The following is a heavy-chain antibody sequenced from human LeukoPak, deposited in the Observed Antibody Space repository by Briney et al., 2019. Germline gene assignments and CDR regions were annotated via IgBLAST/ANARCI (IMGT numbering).Heavy chain of an antibody. CDR3: ARGFVGATNY. Sequence: PSETLSLTCTVSGGSISSYYWSWIRQPPGKGLEWIGYIYYSGSTNYNPSLKSRVTISVDTSKNQFSLKLSSVTAADTAVYYCARGFVGATNYWGQGTLVTVSS. CDR1: GGSISSYY. D-gene: IGHD1-26*01. CDR2: IYYSGST. V-gene: IGHV4-59*12. J-gene: IGHJ4*02.